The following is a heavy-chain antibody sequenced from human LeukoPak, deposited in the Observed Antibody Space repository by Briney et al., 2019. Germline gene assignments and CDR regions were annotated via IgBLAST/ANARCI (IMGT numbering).Heavy chain of an antibody. D-gene: IGHD3-3*01. J-gene: IGHJ6*03. V-gene: IGHV4-59*01. CDR2: IYYSGST. Sequence: PSETLSLTCTVSGGSISSYYWSWIRQPPGKGLEWIGYIYYSGSTNYNPSLKSRVTISVDTSKNQISLKLSSVTAADTAVYYCARDLTYYDFWSGRNYYYMDVWGKGTTVTVSS. CDR3: ARDLTYYDFWSGRNYYYMDV. CDR1: GGSISSYY.